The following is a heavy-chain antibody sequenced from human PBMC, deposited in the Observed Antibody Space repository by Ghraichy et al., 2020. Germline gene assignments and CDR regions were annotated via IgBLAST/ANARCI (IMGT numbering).Heavy chain of an antibody. CDR1: GASITDKTYH. CDR2: LYYSGSP. J-gene: IGHJ4*02. CDR3: AAVVVPAAVWD. V-gene: IGHV4-39*01. D-gene: IGHD2-2*01. Sequence: SETLSLTCSVSGASITDKTYHWGWIRQPPGKGLESIGTLYYSGSPFYNPSLRGRVSISLDTSKNLFSLTLTSVTAEDTAIYYCAAVVVPAAVWDWGRGALVTVSP.